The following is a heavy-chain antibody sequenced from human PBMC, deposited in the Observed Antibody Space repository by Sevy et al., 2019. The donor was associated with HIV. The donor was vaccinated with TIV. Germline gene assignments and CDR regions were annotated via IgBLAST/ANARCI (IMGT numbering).Heavy chain of an antibody. CDR2: IYYSGST. CDR1: GGSISGQY. CDR3: XXXXXXXXXXXXXYYYIDV. J-gene: IGHJ6*03. Sequence: SETLSLTCTVSGGSISGQYWSWIRQPPGKGLEWIGYIYYSGSTNYNPSLKSRVTISVDTSKNQFSLKLSSVTAADTXXXXXXXXXXXXXXXXXXYYYIDVWGKGTTVTVSS. V-gene: IGHV4-59*11.